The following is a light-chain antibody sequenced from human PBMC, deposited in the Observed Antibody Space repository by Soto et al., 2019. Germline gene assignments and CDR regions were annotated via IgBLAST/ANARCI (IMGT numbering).Light chain of an antibody. V-gene: IGKV1-16*01. J-gene: IGKJ4*01. CDR1: QSISSY. Sequence: DIQMTQSPSSLSASVGDRVTITCRASQSISSYLNWYQQKPGKAPKSLIYAASNLQSGVPSRFSGSGSGTDFTLTISSLQPEDFATYYCQQYNSYPLTFGGGTKVEIK. CDR3: QQYNSYPLT. CDR2: AAS.